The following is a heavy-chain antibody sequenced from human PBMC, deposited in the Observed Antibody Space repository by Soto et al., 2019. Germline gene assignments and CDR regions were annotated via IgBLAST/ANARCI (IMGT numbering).Heavy chain of an antibody. CDR3: ARERVAAAGIGYYGMDV. CDR1: GGSISSYY. CDR2: IYYSGST. D-gene: IGHD6-13*01. J-gene: IGHJ6*02. V-gene: IGHV4-59*01. Sequence: SETLSLTCTVSGGSISSYYWSWIRQPPGKGLEWIGYIYYSGSTNYNPSLKSRVTISVDTSKNQFSLKLSSVTAADTAFYYCARERVAAAGIGYYGMDVWGQGTTVTVSS.